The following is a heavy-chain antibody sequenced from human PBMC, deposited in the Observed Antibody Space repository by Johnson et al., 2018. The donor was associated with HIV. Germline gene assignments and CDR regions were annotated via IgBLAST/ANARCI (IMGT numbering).Heavy chain of an antibody. CDR2: ISCSGGST. CDR3: AGLRAITATGVGALDI. D-gene: IGHD7-27*01. J-gene: IGHJ3*02. Sequence: MQLVESGGGLVQPGGSLRLSCAASGFTFSSYAMSWVRQAPGKGLEWVSAISCSGGSTYYADSVKGRFTISRDNSKNTRYRKMNSLRLEDTAVYYCAGLRAITATGVGALDIWGRGTMVTVSS. V-gene: IGHV3-23*04. CDR1: GFTFSSYA.